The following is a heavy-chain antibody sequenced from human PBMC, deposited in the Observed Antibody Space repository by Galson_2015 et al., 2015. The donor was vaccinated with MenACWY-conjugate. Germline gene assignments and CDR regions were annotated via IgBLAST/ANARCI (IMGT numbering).Heavy chain of an antibody. CDR1: GFTFSDFW. J-gene: IGHJ4*02. V-gene: IGHV3-7*03. CDR2: IKQDGREK. Sequence: SLRLSCAASGFTFSDFWMSWVRQAPGKGLEWVANIKQDGREKYYGDSVKGRFTISRDNAKKSLYLQMNSLRAEDTAVYYCASVWMVRGLFDYWGQGTLVTVFS. D-gene: IGHD3-10*01. CDR3: ASVWMVRGLFDY.